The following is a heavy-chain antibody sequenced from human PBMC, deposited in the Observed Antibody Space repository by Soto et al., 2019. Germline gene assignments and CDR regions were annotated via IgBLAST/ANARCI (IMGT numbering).Heavy chain of an antibody. J-gene: IGHJ4*02. CDR2: ISYDGSNK. D-gene: IGHD6-19*01. CDR1: GFTFSSFP. Sequence: LRLSCAASGFTFSSFPMHWVRQAPGKGLERVALISYDGSNKYYADSVKGRFTISRDNSKNTLYLQMNSLRAEDTALYYCAREGGVSGWYWGGDYWGQGTPVTVSS. CDR3: AREGGVSGWYWGGDY. V-gene: IGHV3-30-3*01.